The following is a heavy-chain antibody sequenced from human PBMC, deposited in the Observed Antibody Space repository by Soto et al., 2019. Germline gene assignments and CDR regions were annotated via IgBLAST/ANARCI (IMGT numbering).Heavy chain of an antibody. CDR1: GGSVSSGSYY. V-gene: IGHV4-61*01. CDR3: ARDPGIIAARHKYYYYGMDV. Sequence: QVQLQESGPGLVKPSETLSLTCTVSGGSVSSGSYYWSWIRQPPGKGLEWIGYIYYSGSTNYKPSLKRRVPISVDTSKNQFSLKLSSVTAADTAVYYCARDPGIIAARHKYYYYGMDVWGQGTTVTVSS. D-gene: IGHD6-6*01. CDR2: IYYSGST. J-gene: IGHJ6*02.